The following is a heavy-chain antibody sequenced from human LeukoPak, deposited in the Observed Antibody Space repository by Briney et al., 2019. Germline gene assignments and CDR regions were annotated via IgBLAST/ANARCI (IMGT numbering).Heavy chain of an antibody. CDR1: GYTFTSYY. Sequence: ASVKVSCKASGYTFTSYYMHWVRQAPGQGLEWMGIINPSGGSTSYAQKFQSRVTMTRDTSTSTVYMELSSLRSEDTAVYYCATGRRTTGLDYWGQGTLVTVSS. CDR3: ATGRRTTGLDY. D-gene: IGHD2-8*02. CDR2: INPSGGST. V-gene: IGHV1-46*01. J-gene: IGHJ4*02.